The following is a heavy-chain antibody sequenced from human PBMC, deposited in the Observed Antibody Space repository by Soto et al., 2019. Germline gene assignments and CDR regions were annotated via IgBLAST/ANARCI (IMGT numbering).Heavy chain of an antibody. CDR1: GGSSSSYG. CDR2: IYYSGST. D-gene: IGHD5-12*01. J-gene: IGHJ4*02. Sequence: SETLSLTWTVAGGSSSSYGGSWIRQHQGKGMEWIGYIYYSGSTNYNPSLKSRVTISVDTSKNQFSLKLSSVTAADTAVYYCARETVYSGYDEWGQGTLVTVSS. V-gene: IGHV4-59*01. CDR3: ARETVYSGYDE.